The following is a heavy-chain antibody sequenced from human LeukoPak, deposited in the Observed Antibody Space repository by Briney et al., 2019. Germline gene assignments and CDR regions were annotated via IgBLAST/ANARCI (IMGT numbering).Heavy chain of an antibody. J-gene: IGHJ4*02. CDR1: DGSISSSSYY. D-gene: IGHD6-13*01. CDR3: ARHAEYSSSWYSPRHFDY. Sequence: SETLSLTCTVSDGSISSSSYYWGWIRQPPGKGLEWIGSIYYSGSTYYNPSLKSRVTISVDTSKNQFSLKLSSVTAADTAVYYCARHAEYSSSWYSPRHFDYWGQGTLVTVSS. V-gene: IGHV4-39*01. CDR2: IYYSGST.